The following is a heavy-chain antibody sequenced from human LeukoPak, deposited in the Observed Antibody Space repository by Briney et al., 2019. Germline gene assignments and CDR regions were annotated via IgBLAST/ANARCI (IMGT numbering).Heavy chain of an antibody. CDR3: TKELHVAVAVADYYYFYMDV. CDR1: GFAFSSFP. J-gene: IGHJ6*03. D-gene: IGHD6-19*01. Sequence: GGSLRLSCAASGFAFSSFPMGWVRQSPGKGLEWLSTINGGGNTTFYADSVKGRFTISRDNSKNTLYLHMDSLRPDDTAIYYCTKELHVAVAVADYYYFYMDVWGRGTAVTVSS. V-gene: IGHV3-23*01. CDR2: INGGGNTT.